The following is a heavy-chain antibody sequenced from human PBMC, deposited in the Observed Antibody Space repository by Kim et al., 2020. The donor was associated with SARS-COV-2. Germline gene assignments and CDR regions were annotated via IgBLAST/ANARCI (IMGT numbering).Heavy chain of an antibody. V-gene: IGHV1-69*01. Sequence: ANYAQKFQGRVTITADESTSTAYMELSSLRSEDTAVYYCARSVYSNWFDPWGQGTLVTVSS. CDR2: A. D-gene: IGHD3-22*01. CDR3: ARSVYSNWFDP. J-gene: IGHJ5*02.